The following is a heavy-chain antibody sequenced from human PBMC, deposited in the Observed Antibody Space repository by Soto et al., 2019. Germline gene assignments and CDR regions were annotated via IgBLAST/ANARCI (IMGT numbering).Heavy chain of an antibody. CDR2: INPNSGGT. V-gene: IGHV1-2*04. Sequence: ASVKVSCTASGYTFTGYYMHWVRQAPGQGLEWMGWINPNSGGTNYAQKFQGWVTMTRDTSISTAYMELSRLRSDDTAVYYCARSRSITIFGVVSSAFDHWGQGTLVTVSS. J-gene: IGHJ4*02. CDR3: ARSRSITIFGVVSSAFDH. CDR1: GYTFTGYY. D-gene: IGHD3-3*01.